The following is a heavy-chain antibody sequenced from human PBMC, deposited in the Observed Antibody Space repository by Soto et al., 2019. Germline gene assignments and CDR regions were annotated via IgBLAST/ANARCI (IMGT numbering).Heavy chain of an antibody. J-gene: IGHJ4*02. CDR3: VTVNLVGAAYYFDY. V-gene: IGHV4-30-4*01. CDR2: VYYSGTT. CDR1: GGSIRNGDYS. Sequence: SETLSLTCTVSGGSIRNGDYSWGWIRLPPGKGLEWIGYVYYSGTTYSHPSLNSRVSISVDTSENQFSLRLTSVTAADTAVYYCVTVNLVGAAYYFDYWGPGTLVTVSS. D-gene: IGHD1-26*01.